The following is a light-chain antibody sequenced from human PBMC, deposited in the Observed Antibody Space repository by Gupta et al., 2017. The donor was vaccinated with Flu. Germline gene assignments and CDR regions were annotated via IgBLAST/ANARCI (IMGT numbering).Light chain of an antibody. V-gene: IGLV7-46*01. CDR1: TGTVTRGHH. CDR2: DTS. J-gene: IGLJ2*01. CDR3: LLSYGGGEI. Sequence: GTATLTCGSRTGTVTRGHHAFWIKKKHGQGPRKRIYDTSNKHAWTPGRFSGSLLGGKVALTLSGAQTEDEDEYYCLLSYGGGEIFGGGTTLTVL.